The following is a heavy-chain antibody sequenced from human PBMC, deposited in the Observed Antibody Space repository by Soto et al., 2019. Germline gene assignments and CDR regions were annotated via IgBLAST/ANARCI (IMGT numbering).Heavy chain of an antibody. CDR3: ARPGGYDSSGYYDHDAFDI. D-gene: IGHD3-22*01. Sequence: QVQLVQSGAEVKKPGSSVKVSCKASGGTFSSYAISWVRQAPGQGLEWMGGIIPIFGTANYAQKFQGRVTITADESTSTAYMELSNLRSDDTAVYYCARPGGYDSSGYYDHDAFDIWGQGTMVTVSS. J-gene: IGHJ3*02. CDR1: GGTFSSYA. V-gene: IGHV1-69*01. CDR2: IIPIFGTA.